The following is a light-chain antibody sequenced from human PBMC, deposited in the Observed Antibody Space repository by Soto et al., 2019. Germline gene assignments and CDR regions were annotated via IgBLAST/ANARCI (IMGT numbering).Light chain of an antibody. Sequence: EIVLTQSPATLSLSPGERATLSCRASQSVSSYLAWYQQKPGQAPRLLIYDASNRATGIPARFSGSGSGTDFTLTISSLEREDFAVYYCQQRSNCPFGPGTKVDIK. V-gene: IGKV3-11*01. CDR3: QQRSNCP. J-gene: IGKJ3*01. CDR2: DAS. CDR1: QSVSSY.